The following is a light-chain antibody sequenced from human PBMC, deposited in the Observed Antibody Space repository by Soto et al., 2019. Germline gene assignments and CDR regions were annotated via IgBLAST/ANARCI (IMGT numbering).Light chain of an antibody. CDR1: SSNIGGTNY. J-gene: IGLJ2*01. Sequence: QSVLTQPPSASGTPGQKVFISCSGSSSNIGGTNYAYWYQQLPGAAPKLLMHSNNLRPSGVPERISGSKFGTAASLAISGLRSEAAAVYYCASWDDRLGAVIFGGGTKLTVL. CDR3: ASWDDRLGAVI. CDR2: SNN. V-gene: IGLV1-47*02.